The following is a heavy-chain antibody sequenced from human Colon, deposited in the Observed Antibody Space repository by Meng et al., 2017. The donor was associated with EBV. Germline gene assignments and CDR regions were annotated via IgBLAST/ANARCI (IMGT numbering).Heavy chain of an antibody. Sequence: QVLLVQSGAQVKKPGPSVKVSCQASGYTFPNAGISWVRQAPGQGLEWMGWVSTNNGDTKYAQRLQGRVTMTTDTSTNTAYMELRTLRSDDTAVYYCARLGYYDNSGIPRPFDYWGQGTLVTVSS. CDR2: VSTNNGDT. CDR3: ARLGYYDNSGIPRPFDY. V-gene: IGHV1-18*01. J-gene: IGHJ4*02. D-gene: IGHD3-22*01. CDR1: GYTFPNAG.